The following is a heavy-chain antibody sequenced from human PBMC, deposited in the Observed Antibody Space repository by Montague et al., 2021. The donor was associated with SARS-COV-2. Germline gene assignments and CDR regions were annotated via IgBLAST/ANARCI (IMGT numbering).Heavy chain of an antibody. CDR2: INHSGRT. CDR1: GGSFSGYY. CDR3: ARSTVTNSPFGFSNKLRSRYNGRDV. V-gene: IGHV4-34*01. Sequence: SETLSLTCAVYGGSFSGYYLNWIRQPPGKGLEWIGEINHSGRTNYNPSLKSRVTIAVDTSKNQVSLKLTSVTAADTAVFYCARSTVTNSPFGFSNKLRSRYNGRDVWGQGTTVTVSS. J-gene: IGHJ6*02. D-gene: IGHD4-17*01.